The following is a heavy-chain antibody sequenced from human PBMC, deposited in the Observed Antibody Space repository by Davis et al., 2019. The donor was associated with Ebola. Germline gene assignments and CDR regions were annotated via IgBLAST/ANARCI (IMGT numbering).Heavy chain of an antibody. D-gene: IGHD2-2*01. V-gene: IGHV3-15*01. CDR3: TADVIPAATRGVYYYYYYMDV. CDR2: IKSKTDGGTT. Sequence: GGSLRLSCAASGFTFTNAWMSWVRQAPGKGLEWVGRIKSKTDGGTTDYAAPVRGRFTISRDDSKNMLYRQMNSLKTEDTAIYYCTADVIPAATRGVYYYYYYMDVWGEGTTVAVSS. J-gene: IGHJ6*03. CDR1: GFTFTNAW.